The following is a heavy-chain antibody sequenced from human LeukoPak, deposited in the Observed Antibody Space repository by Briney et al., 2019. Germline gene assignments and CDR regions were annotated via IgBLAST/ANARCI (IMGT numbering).Heavy chain of an antibody. J-gene: IGHJ4*02. CDR3: AKPHTPYCSSGSCYLFDS. Sequence: GGSLRLSCAASGFTLSSYGMSWVRQAPGKGLEWVSTISGSGGSAYYTDSVKGRLTISRDNSNNTLYLQVNSLRAEDTAVYFCAKPHTPYCSSGSCYLFDSWGQGTLVTVSS. CDR1: GFTLSSYG. V-gene: IGHV3-23*01. D-gene: IGHD2-15*01. CDR2: ISGSGGSA.